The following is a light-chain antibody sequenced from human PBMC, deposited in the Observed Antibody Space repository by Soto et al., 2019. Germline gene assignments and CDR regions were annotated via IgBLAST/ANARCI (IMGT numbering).Light chain of an antibody. CDR2: GAS. J-gene: IGKJ1*01. V-gene: IGKV3-20*01. CDR3: QQYGSSTET. Sequence: EIVLTQSPGTLSLSPGERATRSCRASQSVSSSYLAWYQQKPGQAPRLLIYGASSRATGIPDRFSGSGSGTDFTLTISRLEPDDFAVYYCQQYGSSTETFGQWTKVEIK. CDR1: QSVSSSY.